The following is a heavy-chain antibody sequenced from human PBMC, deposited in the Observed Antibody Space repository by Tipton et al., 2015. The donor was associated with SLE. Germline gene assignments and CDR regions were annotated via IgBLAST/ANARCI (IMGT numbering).Heavy chain of an antibody. Sequence: QLVQSGGGVVRSGRSLRLSCAASGFTFSSYAMHWVRQAPGKGLEWVAVISYDGSNKYYADSVKGRFTISRDNSKNTLYLQMNSLRAEDTAVYYGAISSVGIAASDWGQGTLVTVSA. CDR3: AISSVGIAASD. J-gene: IGHJ4*02. V-gene: IGHV3-30*04. CDR2: ISYDGSNK. CDR1: GFTFSSYA. D-gene: IGHD6-13*01.